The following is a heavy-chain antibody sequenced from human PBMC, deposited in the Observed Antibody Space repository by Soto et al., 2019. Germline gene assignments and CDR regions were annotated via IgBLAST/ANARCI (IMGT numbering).Heavy chain of an antibody. J-gene: IGHJ4*02. D-gene: IGHD2-2*01. CDR3: VRDPASDGGD. CDR1: GFTFSSYG. V-gene: IGHV3-33*01. CDR2: IWYDGSNK. Sequence: QVQLVESGGGVVQPGRSLRLSCAASGFTFSSYGMHWVRQAPGKGLEWVAVIWYDGSNKYYADSVKGRFTISRDNAENSLYLQMNSLRAEDTAVYYCVRDPASDGGDWGQGTLVTVSS.